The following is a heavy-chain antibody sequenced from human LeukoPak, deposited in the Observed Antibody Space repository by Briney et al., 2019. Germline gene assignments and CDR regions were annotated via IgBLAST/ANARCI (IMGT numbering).Heavy chain of an antibody. CDR2: IYTSGST. Sequence: SETLSLTCTVSGGSISSYYWSWIRQPAGKGLEWIGRIYTSGSTNYNPSLKSRVTMSVDTSKNQFSLKLSSVTAADTAVYYCARDVIAVAGTYYYYMDVWGKGTTVTISS. CDR3: ARDVIAVAGTYYYYMDV. CDR1: GGSISSYY. V-gene: IGHV4-4*07. J-gene: IGHJ6*03. D-gene: IGHD6-19*01.